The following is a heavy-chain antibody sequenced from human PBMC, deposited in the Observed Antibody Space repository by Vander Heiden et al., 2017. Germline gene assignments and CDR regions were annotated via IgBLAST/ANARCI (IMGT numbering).Heavy chain of an antibody. Sequence: EVQLLESGGGLVKPGGSLRLPCAPSGFTFSSYSMNWVRQAPGKGLEWVSSISSSSSYIYYADSVKGRFTISRDNAKNSLYLQMNSLRAEDTAVYYCARDFGGPFGAMDVWGQGTTVTVSS. CDR3: ARDFGGPFGAMDV. CDR1: GFTFSSYS. V-gene: IGHV3-21*01. D-gene: IGHD3-3*01. J-gene: IGHJ6*02. CDR2: ISSSSSYI.